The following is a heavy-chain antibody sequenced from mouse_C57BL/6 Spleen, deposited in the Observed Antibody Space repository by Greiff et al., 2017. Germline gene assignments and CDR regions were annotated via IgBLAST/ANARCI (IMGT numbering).Heavy chain of an antibody. CDR1: GYAFSSSW. V-gene: IGHV1-82*01. CDR2: IYPGDGAT. D-gene: IGHD1-1*01. Sequence: QVQLQQSGPELVKPGASVKISCKASGYAFSSSWMNWVKQRPGKGLEWIGRIYPGDGATNYNGKFKGKATLTADKSSSTAYMQLGSLTSGDSAVYASAGCSDSYGDFDVWGTGTTVTVSS. CDR3: AGCSDSYGDFDV. J-gene: IGHJ1*03.